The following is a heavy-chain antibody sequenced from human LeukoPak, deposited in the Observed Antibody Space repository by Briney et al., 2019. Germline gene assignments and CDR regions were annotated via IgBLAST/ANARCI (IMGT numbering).Heavy chain of an antibody. Sequence: PGGSLRLSCAASGFTFSSYSMNGVRQAPGKGLEWVSSISSSSSYIYYADSVKGRFTISRDNAKNSLYLQMNSLRAEDTAVYYCARGAVLLWFGELTREPYFDYWGQGTLVTVSS. V-gene: IGHV3-21*01. CDR1: GFTFSSYS. CDR3: ARGAVLLWFGELTREPYFDY. D-gene: IGHD3-10*01. J-gene: IGHJ4*02. CDR2: ISSSSSYI.